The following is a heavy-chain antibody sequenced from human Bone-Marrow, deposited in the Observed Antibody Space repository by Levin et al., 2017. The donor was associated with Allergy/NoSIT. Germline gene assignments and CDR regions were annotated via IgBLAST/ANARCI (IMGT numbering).Heavy chain of an antibody. V-gene: IGHV3-33*01. J-gene: IGHJ5*02. D-gene: IGHD2-21*01. CDR3: ARWGLEDDEYNWFDP. CDR1: GFTFSSYG. Sequence: GESLKISCAASGFTFSSYGMHWVRQAPGKGLEWVAVIWYDGSNKYYADSVKGRFTISRDNSKNTLYLQMNSLRAEDTAVYYCARWGLEDDEYNWFDPWGQGTLVTVSS. CDR2: IWYDGSNK.